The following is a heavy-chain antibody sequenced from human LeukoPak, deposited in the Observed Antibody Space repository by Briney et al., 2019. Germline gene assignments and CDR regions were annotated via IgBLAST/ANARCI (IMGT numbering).Heavy chain of an antibody. CDR3: ARIEGSTFDY. V-gene: IGHV5-51*01. CDR2: IYPGDSDA. Sequence: GESLKISCKGSGSRFANYWIGWVRQMPGKGLEWMGIIYPGDSDARYSPSFQGQVTISADKSISTVYLQWSSLKASDTGIYYCARIEGSTFDYWGQGTLVTVSS. J-gene: IGHJ4*02. CDR1: GSRFANYW.